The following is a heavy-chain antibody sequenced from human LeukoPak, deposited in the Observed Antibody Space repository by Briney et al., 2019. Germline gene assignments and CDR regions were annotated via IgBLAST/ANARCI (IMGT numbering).Heavy chain of an antibody. CDR3: ARDTAMVRYSFDY. V-gene: IGHV3-33*01. D-gene: IGHD5-18*01. Sequence: PGGSLRLSCAASGFTFSSYGMHWVRQAPGNGLEWVAVIWYDGSNKYYADSVKGRFTISRDNSKNTLYLQMNSLRAEDTAVYYCARDTAMVRYSFDYWGQGTLVTVSS. J-gene: IGHJ4*02. CDR1: GFTFSSYG. CDR2: IWYDGSNK.